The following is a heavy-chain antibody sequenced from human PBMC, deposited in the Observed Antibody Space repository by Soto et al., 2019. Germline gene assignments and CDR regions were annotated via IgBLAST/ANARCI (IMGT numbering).Heavy chain of an antibody. J-gene: IGHJ6*02. D-gene: IGHD3-3*01. Sequence: PSETLSLTCAVYGGSFSGYYWSWIRQPPGKGLEWIGEINHSGSTNYNPSLKSRVTISVDTSKNQFSLKLGSVTAADTAVYYCARTPPGYYDFWSGYRGDYYGMDVWGQGTTVTVSS. CDR3: ARTPPGYYDFWSGYRGDYYGMDV. CDR2: INHSGST. CDR1: GGSFSGYY. V-gene: IGHV4-34*01.